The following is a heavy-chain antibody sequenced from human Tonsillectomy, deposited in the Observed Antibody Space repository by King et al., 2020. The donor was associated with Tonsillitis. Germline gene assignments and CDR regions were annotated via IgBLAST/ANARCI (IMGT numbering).Heavy chain of an antibody. CDR1: GYSFTNYW. CDR3: ARHGTDYGGNTPGHY. V-gene: IGHV5-51*01. CDR2: IYPGDSDT. D-gene: IGHD4-23*01. J-gene: IGHJ4*02. Sequence: QLVQSGAEVKKPGESLKISCKGSGYSFTNYWIGWVRQMPGKGLEWMGIIYPGDSDTRYSPSFQGQVTISVDKSISTAYLQWSSLKAPDTAMYYCARHGTDYGGNTPGHYWGQGTLVTVSS.